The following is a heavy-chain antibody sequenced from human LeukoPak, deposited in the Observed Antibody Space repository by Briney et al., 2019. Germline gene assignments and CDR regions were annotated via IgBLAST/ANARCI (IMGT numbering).Heavy chain of an antibody. J-gene: IGHJ4*02. CDR1: GGSISSYY. D-gene: IGHD6-19*01. Sequence: SETLSLTCTVSGGSISSYYWSWIRQPAGKGLEWIGRIYTSGSTNYNPSLKSRVTMSVDTSKNQFSLKLSSVTAADTAVYYCASLQQWLAPIDYWGQGTLVTVSS. CDR3: ASLQQWLAPIDY. V-gene: IGHV4-4*07. CDR2: IYTSGST.